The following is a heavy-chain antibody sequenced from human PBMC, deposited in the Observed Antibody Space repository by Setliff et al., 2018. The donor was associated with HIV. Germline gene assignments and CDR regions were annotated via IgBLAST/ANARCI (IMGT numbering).Heavy chain of an antibody. V-gene: IGHV5-51*01. J-gene: IGHJ5*01. D-gene: IGHD6-13*01. CDR2: IRPADSDT. Sequence: GESLKISCKTSGYDFTTNWVGWVRQMPGKGLEWMGIIRPADSDTRVNPSFQGHVTISADKSISTTYLQWSSLRASDTAMYYCARVFSAGWFDSWGQGTLVTAPQ. CDR1: GYDFTTNW. CDR3: ARVFSAGWFDS.